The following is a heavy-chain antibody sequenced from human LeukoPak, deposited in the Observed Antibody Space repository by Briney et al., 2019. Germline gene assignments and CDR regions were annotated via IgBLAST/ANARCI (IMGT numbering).Heavy chain of an antibody. CDR1: GYTFTGYY. J-gene: IGHJ3*02. V-gene: IGHV1-2*02. Sequence: ASVKVSCKASGYTFTGYYMHWVRQAPGQGLEWMGWINPNSGGTNYAQKFQGRVTMTRDTSISTAYMELSRLRSDDTAVYYCARRYYYDSGGDAFDIWGQGTMVTVSS. CDR2: INPNSGGT. CDR3: ARRYYYDSGGDAFDI. D-gene: IGHD3-22*01.